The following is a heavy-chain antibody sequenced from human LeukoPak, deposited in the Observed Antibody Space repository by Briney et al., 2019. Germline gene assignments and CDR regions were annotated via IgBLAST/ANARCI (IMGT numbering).Heavy chain of an antibody. CDR3: AMEGYSGNYPAY. Sequence: GGSLRLSCAASGFTFSTYSMNWVRQAPGKGLEWVSSISSSSSYIYYADSVKGRFTISRDNAKNSLYLQMNSLRAEDTAVYYCAMEGYSGNYPAYWGQGTLVTVSS. CDR2: ISSSSSYI. V-gene: IGHV3-21*01. CDR1: GFTFSTYS. D-gene: IGHD1-26*01. J-gene: IGHJ4*02.